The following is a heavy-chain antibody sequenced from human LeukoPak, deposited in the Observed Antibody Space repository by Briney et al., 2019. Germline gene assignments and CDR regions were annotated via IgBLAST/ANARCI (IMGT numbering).Heavy chain of an antibody. D-gene: IGHD6-13*01. V-gene: IGHV4-4*07. CDR1: GGSISSYY. CDR3: ARDREAAADFDY. CDR2: IYTSGST. Sequence: SETLSLTCTVSGGSISSYYWSWIRQPAGKGLEWIGRIYTSGSTNYNPSLKSRVTVSVDTSKNQFSLKLSSVTAADTAVYYCARDREAAADFDYWGQGTLVTVSS. J-gene: IGHJ4*02.